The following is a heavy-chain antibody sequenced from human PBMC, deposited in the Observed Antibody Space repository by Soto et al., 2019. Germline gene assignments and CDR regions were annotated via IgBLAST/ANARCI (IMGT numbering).Heavy chain of an antibody. V-gene: IGHV5-51*01. CDR2: IYPGDSDT. CDR1: GYSFNSYW. J-gene: IGHJ6*02. CDR3: ARTAAAGKYYYGMDV. D-gene: IGHD6-13*01. Sequence: GESLRISCRGSGYSFNSYWIGWVRQMPGKGLESMGIIYPGDSDTRNSPSFQGQVTISAEKSISTAYLQWSSLKASDTAMYYCARTAAAGKYYYGMDVWGHGTTVTVSS.